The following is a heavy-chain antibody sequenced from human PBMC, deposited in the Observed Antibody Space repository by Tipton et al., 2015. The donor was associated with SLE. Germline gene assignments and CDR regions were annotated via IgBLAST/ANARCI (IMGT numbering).Heavy chain of an antibody. V-gene: IGHV4-39*07. J-gene: IGHJ4*02. CDR1: GASISGSTSY. D-gene: IGHD3-9*01. CDR3: ARGYYDMWTGYYSFDY. Sequence: TLSLTCSVSGASISGSTSYWGWIRQSPGKGLEWIGSIHYSGSTNDNPSLKSRVTISVDTPKNQFSLKLTSMGAADTADYYCARGYYDMWTGYYSFDYWGQGTLVTVSS. CDR2: IHYSGST.